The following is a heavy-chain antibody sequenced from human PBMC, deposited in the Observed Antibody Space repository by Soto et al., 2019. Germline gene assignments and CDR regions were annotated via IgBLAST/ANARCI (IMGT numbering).Heavy chain of an antibody. V-gene: IGHV3-74*01. D-gene: IGHD3-10*01. CDR3: ASDLSGRAEV. CDR2: MNEDGGTT. CDR1: GFTFSSYW. J-gene: IGHJ6*02. Sequence: LRLSCAASGFTFSSYWMHWVRQAPGKGLVWVSRMNEDGGTTDYADSVKGRFTISRDNAKNTLYLQMNSLRVEDTAVYYCASDLSGRAEVWGQETTVTASS.